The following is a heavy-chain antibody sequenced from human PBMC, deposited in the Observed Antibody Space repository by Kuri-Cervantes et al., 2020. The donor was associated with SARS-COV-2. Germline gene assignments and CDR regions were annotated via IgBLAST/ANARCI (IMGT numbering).Heavy chain of an antibody. V-gene: IGHV3-33*01. CDR3: ARSKGGGPVAGKFDY. CDR1: RFTFSSYG. D-gene: IGHD6-19*01. J-gene: IGHJ4*02. Sequence: GESLSLSCAASRFTFSSYGTHWVRQAPGKGLEWGGVIWYDGSNKYYAHSEKGRFTISRDNSKNTQSLQMNSLRARDTTVYYCARSKGGGPVAGKFDYWGQGTLVTVSS. CDR2: IWYDGSNK.